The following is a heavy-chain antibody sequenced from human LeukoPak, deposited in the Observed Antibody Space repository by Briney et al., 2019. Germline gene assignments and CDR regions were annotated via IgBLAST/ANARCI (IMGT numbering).Heavy chain of an antibody. J-gene: IGHJ4*02. CDR1: GGSISSYY. CDR2: IYYTGST. D-gene: IGHD2-8*01. CDR3: ARVRRFNGPYNVYFDY. Sequence: PSETLSLTCTVSGGSISSYYWSWIRQPPGKGLEWIGYIYYTGSTSYNPSLKSRVTISLDSSNSQLSLKLKSVTAADTAVYFCARVRRFNGPYNVYFDYWGQGTLVTVSS. V-gene: IGHV4-59*01.